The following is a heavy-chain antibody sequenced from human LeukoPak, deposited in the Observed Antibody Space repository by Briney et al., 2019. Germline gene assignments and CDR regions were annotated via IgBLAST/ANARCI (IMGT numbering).Heavy chain of an antibody. Sequence: PSDTLSLTCTVSGGSISSYYWSWIRQPPGRGLEWIGYIYYSGSTNYNPSLKSRVTISVDTSKTPFSLKLSSVTAADTAVYYCASGYSYGPPGVFDYWGQGTLVTVSS. D-gene: IGHD5-18*01. J-gene: IGHJ4*02. CDR2: IYYSGST. CDR1: GGSISSYY. CDR3: ASGYSYGPPGVFDY. V-gene: IGHV4-59*07.